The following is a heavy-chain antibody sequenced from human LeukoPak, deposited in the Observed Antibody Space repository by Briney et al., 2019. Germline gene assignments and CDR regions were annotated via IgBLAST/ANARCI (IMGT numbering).Heavy chain of an antibody. CDR2: ISGSGGST. J-gene: IGHJ4*02. CDR1: GFTFSSYE. Sequence: GGSLRLSCAASGFTFSSYEMNWVRQAPGKGLEWVSAISGSGGSTYYADSVKGRFTISRDNSKNTLYLQMNSLRAEDTAVYYCAKDRPGGGYDLRFDYWGQGTLVTVSS. D-gene: IGHD5-12*01. V-gene: IGHV3-23*01. CDR3: AKDRPGGGYDLRFDY.